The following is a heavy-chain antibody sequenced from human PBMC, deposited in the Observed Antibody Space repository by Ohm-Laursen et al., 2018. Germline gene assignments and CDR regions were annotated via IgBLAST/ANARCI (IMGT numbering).Heavy chain of an antibody. CDR2: ISYDGSNK. J-gene: IGHJ3*02. D-gene: IGHD1-20*01. Sequence: SLRLSCTASGFTFSSYGMHWVRQAPGKGLEWVAVISYDGSNKYYADSVKGRFTISRDNSKNTLYLQMNSLRAEDTAVYYCAKFIGITGTIDAFDIWGQGTMVTVSS. V-gene: IGHV3-30*18. CDR3: AKFIGITGTIDAFDI. CDR1: GFTFSSYG.